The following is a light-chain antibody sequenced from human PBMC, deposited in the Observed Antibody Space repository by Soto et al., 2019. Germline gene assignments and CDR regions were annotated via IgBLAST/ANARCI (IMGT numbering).Light chain of an antibody. V-gene: IGLV2-23*02. CDR1: SSDVGSYNF. J-gene: IGLJ1*01. CDR2: EVS. CDR3: CSYAGSSTYV. Sequence: QPVLTQPASVSGSPGQSITISCTGTSSDVGSYNFVSWYQQHPGKAPKLMIYEVSKRPSGVSNRFSGSKSGYTASLTISGLQAEDEADYYCCSYAGSSTYVFGTGTKVTVL.